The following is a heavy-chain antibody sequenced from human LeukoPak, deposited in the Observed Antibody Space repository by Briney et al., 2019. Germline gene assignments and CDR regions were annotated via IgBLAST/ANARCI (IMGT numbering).Heavy chain of an antibody. CDR1: GYTFTSYD. CDR3: ARLHDYGDFDDY. D-gene: IGHD4-17*01. V-gene: IGHV1-8*01. CDR2: MNPNSGNT. J-gene: IGHJ4*02. Sequence: ASVKVSCKASGYTFTSYDINWVRQATGQGLEWMGWMNPNSGNTGYAQKFQGRVTMTRDTSISTAYMELSRLRSDDTAVYYCARLHDYGDFDDYWGQGTLVTVSS.